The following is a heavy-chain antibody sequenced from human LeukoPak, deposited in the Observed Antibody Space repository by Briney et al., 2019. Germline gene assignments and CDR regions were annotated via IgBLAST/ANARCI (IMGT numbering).Heavy chain of an antibody. CDR1: GLTVSSNY. CDR3: ARDSSSWLSFDY. D-gene: IGHD6-13*01. CDR2: IYIGGST. J-gene: IGHJ4*02. V-gene: IGHV3-66*01. Sequence: GGSLRLSCAASGLTVSSNYMSWVRQAPGKGVEGGSVIYIGGSTYYAHSVKGRFTISRDNSNNTLYLQMNSLIAEDTAVYYCARDSSSWLSFDYWGQGTLVTGSS.